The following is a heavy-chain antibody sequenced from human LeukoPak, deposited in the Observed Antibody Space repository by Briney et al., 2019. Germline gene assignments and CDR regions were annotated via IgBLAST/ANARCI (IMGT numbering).Heavy chain of an antibody. CDR1: GGSFSGYY. CDR3: ARGRKQQLVQAWFDP. J-gene: IGHJ5*02. V-gene: IGHV4-34*01. CDR2: INHSGST. D-gene: IGHD6-13*01. Sequence: SETLSLTCAVYGGSFSGYYWSWIRQPPGKGLEWIGEINHSGSTNYNPSLKSRVTISVDTSKNQFSLKLSSVTAADTAVYYYARGRKQQLVQAWFDPWGQGTLVTVSS.